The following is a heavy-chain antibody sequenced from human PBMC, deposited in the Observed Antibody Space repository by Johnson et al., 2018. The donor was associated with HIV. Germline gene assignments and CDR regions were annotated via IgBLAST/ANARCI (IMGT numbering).Heavy chain of an antibody. V-gene: IGHV3-7*04. CDR2: INQDGSEK. Sequence: VQLVESGGGLVQPGGSLRLSCAASGFIFSNYWMTWVRQAPGKGLEWVANINQDGSEKYYVGSLNGRFTISRDNSKNTLYLQMNSLRAEDTAVYYCARSQTMIVDGADAFDIWGQGTMVIVSS. D-gene: IGHD3-22*01. J-gene: IGHJ3*02. CDR1: GFIFSNYW. CDR3: ARSQTMIVDGADAFDI.